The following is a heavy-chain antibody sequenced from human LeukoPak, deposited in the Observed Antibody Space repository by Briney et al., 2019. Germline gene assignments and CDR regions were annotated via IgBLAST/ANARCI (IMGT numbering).Heavy chain of an antibody. D-gene: IGHD3-22*01. V-gene: IGHV4-39*01. Sequence: PSETLSLTCIVSGGSISSSSYYWGWIRQPPGKGLEWIGSIYYSGSTYYNPSPKSRVTISVDTSKNQFSLKLSSVTAADTAVYYCVRDYYDSSGNDYWGQGTLVTVSS. J-gene: IGHJ4*02. CDR1: GGSISSSSYY. CDR2: IYYSGST. CDR3: VRDYYDSSGNDY.